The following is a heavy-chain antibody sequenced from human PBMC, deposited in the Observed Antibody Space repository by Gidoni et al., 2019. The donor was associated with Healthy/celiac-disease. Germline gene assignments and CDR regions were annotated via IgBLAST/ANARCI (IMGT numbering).Heavy chain of an antibody. CDR2: INAGNGNT. D-gene: IGHD2-15*01. J-gene: IGHJ5*02. CDR3: ERDQKLNLYWFDP. V-gene: IGHV1-3*01. Sequence: QVQLVQSGAEVKKPGASVKVSCKASGYTFTSYAMHWVRQAPGQRLEWMGWINAGNGNTKYSQKFQGRVTITRDTSASTAYMELSSLRSEDTAVYYGERDQKLNLYWFDPWGQGTLVTVSS. CDR1: GYTFTSYA.